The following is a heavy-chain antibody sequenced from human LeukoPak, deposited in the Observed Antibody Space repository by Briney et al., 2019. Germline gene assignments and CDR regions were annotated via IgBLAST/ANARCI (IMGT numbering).Heavy chain of an antibody. J-gene: IGHJ6*02. D-gene: IGHD3/OR15-3a*01. CDR3: ARALRTGYPYYYYYGMDV. CDR1: GYTFTSYV. CDR2: MNPNSGNT. Sequence: ASVKVSCKASGYTFTSYVINWVRQATGQGLEWMGWMNPNSGNTGYAQKFQGRVTMTRNTSISTAYMELSSLRSEDTAVYYCARALRTGYPYYYYYGMDVWGQGTTVTVSS. V-gene: IGHV1-8*01.